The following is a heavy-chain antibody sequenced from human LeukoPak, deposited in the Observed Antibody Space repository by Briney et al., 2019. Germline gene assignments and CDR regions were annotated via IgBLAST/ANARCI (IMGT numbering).Heavy chain of an antibody. D-gene: IGHD6-13*01. Sequence: GGSLRLSCAASGFTFSSYAMHWVRQAPGKGLEWVAVISYDGSNKYYADSVKGRFTISRDNSKNTLYLQMNSLRAEDTAVYYCARDSRAAAGPDDYFDYWGQGTLVTVSS. CDR3: ARDSRAAAGPDDYFDY. J-gene: IGHJ4*02. V-gene: IGHV3-30-3*01. CDR1: GFTFSSYA. CDR2: ISYDGSNK.